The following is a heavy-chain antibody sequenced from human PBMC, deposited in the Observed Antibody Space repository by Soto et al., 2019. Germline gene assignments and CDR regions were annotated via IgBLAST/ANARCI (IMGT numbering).Heavy chain of an antibody. CDR2: IDPSDSYT. CDR1: GYSFTSYW. CDR3: ARGPSNYYTNPNWFDP. Sequence: PGESLKISCKGSGYSFTSYWISLVRQMPGKGLEWMGRIDPSDSYTNYSPSFQGHVTISADKSISTAYLQWSSLKASDTAMYYCARGPSNYYTNPNWFDPWGQGTRVTVS. J-gene: IGHJ5*02. D-gene: IGHD4-4*01. V-gene: IGHV5-10-1*01.